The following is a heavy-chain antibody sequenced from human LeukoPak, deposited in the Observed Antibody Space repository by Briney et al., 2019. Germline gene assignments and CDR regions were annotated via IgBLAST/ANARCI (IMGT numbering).Heavy chain of an antibody. Sequence: GGSLRLSCAASGFTFSSYGMHWVRQAPGKGLEWVAFIRYDGSNKYYAASVKGRFTISRDNSKNTLYLQMNSLRAEDTAVYYCAKDRGAVAGSFDYWGQGTLVTVSS. CDR3: AKDRGAVAGSFDY. J-gene: IGHJ4*02. CDR1: GFTFSSYG. D-gene: IGHD6-19*01. CDR2: IRYDGSNK. V-gene: IGHV3-30*02.